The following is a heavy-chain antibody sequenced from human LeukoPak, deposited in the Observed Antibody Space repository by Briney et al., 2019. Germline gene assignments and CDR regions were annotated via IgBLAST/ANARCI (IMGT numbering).Heavy chain of an antibody. Sequence: ASVKVSCKASGYTFTGYYMHWVRQAPGQGLEWMGWINPNSGGTNYAQKFQGWATMTRDTSISTAYMELSRLRSDDTAVYYCARVIRGSSTYFDYWGQGTLVTVSS. CDR3: ARVIRGSSTYFDY. CDR1: GYTFTGYY. D-gene: IGHD6-13*01. CDR2: INPNSGGT. V-gene: IGHV1-2*04. J-gene: IGHJ4*02.